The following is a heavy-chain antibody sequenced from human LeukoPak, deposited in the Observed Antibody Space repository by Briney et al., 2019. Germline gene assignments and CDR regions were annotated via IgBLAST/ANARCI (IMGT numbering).Heavy chain of an antibody. CDR2: INTNTGNP. CDR1: GYTFTSYG. V-gene: IGHV7-4-1*02. CDR3: ARSYSSGWFDP. Sequence: GASVKVSCKASGYTFTSYGISWVRQAPGQGLEWMGWINTNTGNPTYAQGFTGRFVFSLDTSVSTAYLQISSLKAEDTAVYFCARSYSSGWFDPWGQGTLVTVSS. D-gene: IGHD2-21*01. J-gene: IGHJ5*02.